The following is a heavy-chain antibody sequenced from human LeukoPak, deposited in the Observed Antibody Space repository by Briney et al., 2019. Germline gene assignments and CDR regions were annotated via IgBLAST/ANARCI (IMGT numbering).Heavy chain of an antibody. J-gene: IGHJ4*02. CDR2: IYYSGST. D-gene: IGHD3-3*01. V-gene: IGHV4-30-4*01. CDR3: AREFWSGSYSGK. Sequence: PSETLSLTCTVSGDSISSGNYYWTWIRQPPGKGLEWIGYIYYSGSTFYNPSLKSRVTISVDTSKNEFSLKLSSVTAADTAVYYCAREFWSGSYSGKWGQGTLVTVSS. CDR1: GDSISSGNYY.